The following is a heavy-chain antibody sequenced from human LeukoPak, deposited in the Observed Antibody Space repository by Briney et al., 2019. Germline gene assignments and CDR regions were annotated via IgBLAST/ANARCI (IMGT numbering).Heavy chain of an antibody. D-gene: IGHD2-2*01. CDR3: ARDRVVVVPAAIGWFDP. Sequence: SETLSLTCTVSGGSISSYYWSWIRQPAGKGLEWIGRIYTSGSTNYNPSLKSRVTMSVDTSKNQFSLKLSSVTAADTAVYYCARDRVVVVPAAIGWFDPWGQGTLVTVSS. CDR2: IYTSGST. CDR1: GGSISSYY. V-gene: IGHV4-4*07. J-gene: IGHJ5*02.